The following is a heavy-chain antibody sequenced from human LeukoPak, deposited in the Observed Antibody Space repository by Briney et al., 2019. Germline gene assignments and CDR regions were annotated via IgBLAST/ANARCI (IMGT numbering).Heavy chain of an antibody. CDR2: ISAYNGNT. CDR3: TRGAYGRPIGYYLDY. V-gene: IGHV1-18*01. Sequence: ASVKVSCKASGYTFTSYGISWVRQSPGQGLEWMGWISAYNGNTNYAQKLQGRVTMTTDTSTSTAYMELRSLRSDDTAVYYCTRGAYGRPIGYYLDYWGQGTLVTVSS. CDR1: GYTFTSYG. D-gene: IGHD1-26*01. J-gene: IGHJ4*02.